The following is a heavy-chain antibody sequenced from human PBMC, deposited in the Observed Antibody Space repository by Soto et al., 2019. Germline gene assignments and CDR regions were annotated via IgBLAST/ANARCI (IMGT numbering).Heavy chain of an antibody. CDR3: ARDLWGYCGTDCYPLDV. CDR1: GGSISSGDYY. CDR2: IYYSGGT. Sequence: PSETLSLTCTVSGGSISSGDYYWSWIRQPPGKGLEWIGYIYYSGGTYYNPSLKSRVTISVDTSKNQFSLKLNSVTAADTAVYYCARDLWGYCGTDCYPLDVWG. J-gene: IGHJ6*02. V-gene: IGHV4-30-4*02. D-gene: IGHD2-21*02.